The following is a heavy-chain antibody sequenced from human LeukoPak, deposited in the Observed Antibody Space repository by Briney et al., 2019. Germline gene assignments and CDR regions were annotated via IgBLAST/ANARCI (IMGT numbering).Heavy chain of an antibody. V-gene: IGHV3-72*01. CDR1: GFTFSDHH. CDR2: IRNKANRYTT. Sequence: GGSLRLSCAASGFTFSDHHMDWVRQAPGEGLEWVARIRNKANRYTTEYAASVKGRFTISRDDSENSLYLQMDSLKTEDTAVYFCAKGYSVSPWSYFDYWGQGTLVTVSS. J-gene: IGHJ4*02. D-gene: IGHD4-11*01. CDR3: AKGYSVSPWSYFDY.